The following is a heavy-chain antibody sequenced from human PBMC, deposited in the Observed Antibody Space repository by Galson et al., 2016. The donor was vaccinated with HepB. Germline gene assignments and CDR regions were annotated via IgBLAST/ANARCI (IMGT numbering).Heavy chain of an antibody. Sequence: SLRLSCAASGFSFRSYDMHWVRQAPGQGLEWVAGISYDGNNINYGYSVKGRFTISRDNSKNTLYLQMNGLRAEDTAVYFCARDRSTVTYLDYWGQGTLVSVSS. V-gene: IGHV3-33*01. J-gene: IGHJ4*02. CDR2: ISYDGNNI. CDR1: GFSFRSYD. CDR3: ARDRSTVTYLDY. D-gene: IGHD4-17*01.